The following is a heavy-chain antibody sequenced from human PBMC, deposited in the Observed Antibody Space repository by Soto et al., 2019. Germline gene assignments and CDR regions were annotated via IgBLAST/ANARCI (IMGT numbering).Heavy chain of an antibody. D-gene: IGHD3-16*01. V-gene: IGHV2-5*02. CDR1: GFSLTTRGVG. Sequence: QLTLKESGPTLVKPTQTLTLTCTFSGFSLTTRGVGVGWIRQPPGKALECLALIYWDDDKRYSPSLKSRLSITKDTSKNQVVLTMTNVDPVDTATYYCAHIPNYYQYDWFDPWGQGTLVSVSS. J-gene: IGHJ5*02. CDR2: IYWDDDK. CDR3: AHIPNYYQYDWFDP.